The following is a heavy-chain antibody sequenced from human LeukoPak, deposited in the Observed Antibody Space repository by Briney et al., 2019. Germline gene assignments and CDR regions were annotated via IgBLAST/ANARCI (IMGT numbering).Heavy chain of an antibody. CDR3: AKDVAPDSGWDLDY. CDR1: GLTFSTYS. CDR2: IYNSGAKI. J-gene: IGHJ4*02. D-gene: IGHD6-19*01. Sequence: GGSLRLSCAVSGLTFSTYSMTWVRQGPGKGLEWVSSIYNSGAKIFYADSVKGRFTISRDNSKSMLYLQMNSLRVEDTAVYYCAKDVAPDSGWDLDYWGQGTLVTVSS. V-gene: IGHV3-23*01.